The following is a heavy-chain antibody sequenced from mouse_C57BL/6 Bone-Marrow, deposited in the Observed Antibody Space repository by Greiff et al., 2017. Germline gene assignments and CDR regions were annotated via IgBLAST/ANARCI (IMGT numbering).Heavy chain of an antibody. V-gene: IGHV1-50*01. Sequence: VQLQQPGAELVKPGASVKLSCKASDYTFTSYWMQWVKQRPGQGLEWIGEIDPSDSYTNYNQKFKGKATLTVDTSSSTAYMQLSSLTSEDSAVYYCARRGWLLSYFDYWGQGTTLTVSS. J-gene: IGHJ2*01. CDR2: IDPSDSYT. CDR3: ARRGWLLSYFDY. D-gene: IGHD2-3*01. CDR1: DYTFTSYW.